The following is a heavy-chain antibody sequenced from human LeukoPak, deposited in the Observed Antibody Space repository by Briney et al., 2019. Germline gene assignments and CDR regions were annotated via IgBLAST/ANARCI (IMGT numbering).Heavy chain of an antibody. CDR1: GFTFSDHY. CDR2: TKNKANSYTT. CDR3: ARDDMTRGDIIRFDS. J-gene: IGHJ4*02. V-gene: IGHV3-72*01. Sequence: GGSLRLSCAASGFTFSDHYMNWVRQAPGKGLEWVGRTKNKANSYTTQYAASVKGRFAISRDDSKNSLYLQMNSLKTEDTAVYYCARDDMTRGDIIRFDSWGQGTLVIVSS. D-gene: IGHD3-10*01.